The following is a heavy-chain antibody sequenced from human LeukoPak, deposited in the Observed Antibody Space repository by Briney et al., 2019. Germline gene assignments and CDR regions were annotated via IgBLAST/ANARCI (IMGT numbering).Heavy chain of an antibody. CDR2: ISDDGSKI. CDR3: AKLLYYYDSSQPY. V-gene: IGHV3-30*04. Sequence: GGSLRLSCAASGSTFSTDAMHWVRQAPGKGLEWVAVISDDGSKIYYADSVKGRFTISRDNSKNALYLQMNSLRAEDTAVYYCAKLLYYYDSSQPYWGQGTLVTASS. CDR1: GSTFSTDA. D-gene: IGHD3-22*01. J-gene: IGHJ4*02.